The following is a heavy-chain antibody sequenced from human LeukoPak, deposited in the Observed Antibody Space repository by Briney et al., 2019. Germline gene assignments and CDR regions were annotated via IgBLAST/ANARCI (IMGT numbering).Heavy chain of an antibody. CDR3: ARNEGYCSSTSCDAYYFYMDV. Sequence: NSGGSLRLSCAASGFTFSDYSMNWVRQAPGKGLEWVSSISSASSYISYADSVKGRFTVSRDNAKNSLYLQMNNLRAEDTAVYYCARNEGYCSSTSCDAYYFYMDVWGKGTMVTVSS. V-gene: IGHV3-21*01. CDR1: GFTFSDYS. D-gene: IGHD2-2*01. J-gene: IGHJ6*03. CDR2: ISSASSYI.